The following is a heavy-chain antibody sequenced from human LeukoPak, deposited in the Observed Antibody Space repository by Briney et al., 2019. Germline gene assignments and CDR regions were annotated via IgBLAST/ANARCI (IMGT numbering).Heavy chain of an antibody. J-gene: IGHJ6*02. CDR1: GFTFSSYG. CDR3: ARWGAASKGNCSGGSCYSGYYYGMDV. V-gene: IGHV3-33*01. Sequence: PGGSLRLSCAASGFTFSSYGMHWVRQAPGKGLEWVAVIWYDGSNKYYADSVKGRFTISRDNSKNTLYLQMNSLRAEDTAVYYCARWGAASKGNCSGGSCYSGYYYGMDVWGQGTTVTVSS. D-gene: IGHD2-15*01. CDR2: IWYDGSNK.